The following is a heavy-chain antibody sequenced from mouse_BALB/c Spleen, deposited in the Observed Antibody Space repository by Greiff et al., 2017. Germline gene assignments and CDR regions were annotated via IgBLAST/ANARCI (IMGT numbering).Heavy chain of an antibody. CDR2: ISSGGSYT. J-gene: IGHJ4*01. CDR3: ARDSGGNYVDYAMDY. Sequence: EVMLVESGGGLVKPGGSLKLSCAASGFTFSSYAMSWVRQSPEKRLEWVAEISSGGSYTYYPDTVTGRFTISRDNAKNTLYLEMSSLRSEDTAMYYCARDSGGNYVDYAMDYWGQGTSVTVSS. D-gene: IGHD1-1*02. CDR1: GFTFSSYA. V-gene: IGHV5-9-4*01.